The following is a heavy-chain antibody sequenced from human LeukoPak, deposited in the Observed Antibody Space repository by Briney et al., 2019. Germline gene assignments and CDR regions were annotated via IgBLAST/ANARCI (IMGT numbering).Heavy chain of an antibody. Sequence: SETLSLTCAVYGGSFSGYYWSWIRQPPGRGLEWIGEINHSGSTNYNPSLKSRVTISVDTSKNQFSLKLSSVTAADTAVYYCAREGLMDHDAFDIWGQGTMVTVSS. CDR1: GGSFSGYY. CDR2: INHSGST. CDR3: AREGLMDHDAFDI. D-gene: IGHD2-2*03. V-gene: IGHV4-34*01. J-gene: IGHJ3*02.